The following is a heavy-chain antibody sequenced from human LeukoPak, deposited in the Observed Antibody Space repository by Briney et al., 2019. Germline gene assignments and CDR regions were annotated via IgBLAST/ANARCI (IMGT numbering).Heavy chain of an antibody. V-gene: IGHV1-2*02. CDR1: GYTFTGYY. CDR3: AKKALEYCSGGNCYYPFDY. J-gene: IGHJ4*02. Sequence: ASVKVSCKASGYTFTGYYMHWVRQAPGQGLEWMGWINPNSGGTNYAQKFQGRVTMTRDTSISTAYMELSRLRSDDTAVYYCAKKALEYCSGGNCYYPFDYWGQGTLVTVSS. D-gene: IGHD2-15*01. CDR2: INPNSGGT.